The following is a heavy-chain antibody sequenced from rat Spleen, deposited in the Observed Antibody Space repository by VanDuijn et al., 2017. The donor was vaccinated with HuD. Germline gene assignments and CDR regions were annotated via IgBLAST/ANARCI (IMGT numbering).Heavy chain of an antibody. Sequence: EVQLVESGGGLVQPGRSLKLSCAASGFTFSNYGMAWVRQAPTKGLEWVATISYDGSSTYYRDSVKGRFTISRDNAKSTLYLQMDSLRSEDTATYYCANAEFGVGWFAYWGQGTLVTVSS. CDR2: ISYDGSST. D-gene: IGHD4-3*01. CDR1: GFTFSNYG. CDR3: ANAEFGVGWFAY. J-gene: IGHJ3*01. V-gene: IGHV5-29*01.